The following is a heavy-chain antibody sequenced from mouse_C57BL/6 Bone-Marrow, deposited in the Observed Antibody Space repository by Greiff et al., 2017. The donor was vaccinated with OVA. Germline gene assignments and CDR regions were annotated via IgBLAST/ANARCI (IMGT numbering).Heavy chain of an antibody. Sequence: VKLMESGPGLVAPSQSLSITCTVSGFSLTSYGVHWVRQPPGKGLEWLVVIWSDGSTTYNSALKSRLSISKDNSKSQVFLKMNSLQTDDTAMYYCARHGFYYGSSPYYYAMDYWGQGTSVTVSS. V-gene: IGHV2-6-1*01. CDR1: GFSLTSYG. J-gene: IGHJ4*01. CDR2: IWSDGST. D-gene: IGHD1-1*01. CDR3: ARHGFYYGSSPYYYAMDY.